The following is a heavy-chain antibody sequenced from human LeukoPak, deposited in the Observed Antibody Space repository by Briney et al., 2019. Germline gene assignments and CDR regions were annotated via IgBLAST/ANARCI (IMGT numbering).Heavy chain of an antibody. V-gene: IGHV3-23*01. CDR3: AKSSATNIGYSYGHSDY. D-gene: IGHD5-18*01. CDR2: ISGSGGST. Sequence: PGGSLRLSCAASGFTFSSYAMSWVRQAPGKGLEWVSAISGSGGSTYYADSVKGRFTISRDNSKNTLYLQMNSLRAEDTAVYYCAKSSATNIGYSYGHSDYWGQGTLVTVSS. CDR1: GFTFSSYA. J-gene: IGHJ4*02.